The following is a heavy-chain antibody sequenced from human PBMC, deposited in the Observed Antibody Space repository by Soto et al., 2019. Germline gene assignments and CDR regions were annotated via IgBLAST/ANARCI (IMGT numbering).Heavy chain of an antibody. J-gene: IGHJ4*02. D-gene: IGHD4-17*01. Sequence: PSETLSLTCTVSGGSISSGDYYWSWIRHPPGKGLEWIGYIYYSGSTYYNPSLKSRVTISVDTSKNQFSLKLSSVTAADTAVYYCARGPDYGDPIGYWGQGTLVTVSS. V-gene: IGHV4-30-4*01. CDR3: ARGPDYGDPIGY. CDR2: IYYSGST. CDR1: GGSISSGDYY.